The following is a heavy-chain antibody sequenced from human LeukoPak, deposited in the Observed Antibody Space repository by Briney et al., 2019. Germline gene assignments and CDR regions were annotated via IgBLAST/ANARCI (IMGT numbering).Heavy chain of an antibody. J-gene: IGHJ4*02. CDR2: ISGSGGST. D-gene: IGHD3-22*01. V-gene: IGHV3-23*01. CDR1: GFTFSSYA. CDR3: AKEGYYDSSGYY. Sequence: PGGSLRLSXAASGFTFSSYAMSWVRQAPGKGLEWVSAISGSGGSTHYADSVKGRFTISRDNSKNTLYLQMNSLRAEDTAVYYCAKEGYYDSSGYYWGQGTLVTVSS.